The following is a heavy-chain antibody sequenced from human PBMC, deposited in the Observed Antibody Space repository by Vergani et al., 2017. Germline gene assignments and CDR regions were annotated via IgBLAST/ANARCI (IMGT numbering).Heavy chain of an antibody. V-gene: IGHV3-66*01. CDR2: IYSGGST. CDR1: GFTVSSNY. D-gene: IGHD3-22*01. J-gene: IGHJ4*02. Sequence: EVQLVESGGGLVQPGGSLRLSCAASGFTVSSNYMSWVRQAPGQGLEWVSVIYSGGSTYYAASVKGRFTISRDNSKNTLYLQLNSLRAEDTAVYDCALGNYYDSSANFDYWGQGTLVTVSS. CDR3: ALGNYYDSSANFDY.